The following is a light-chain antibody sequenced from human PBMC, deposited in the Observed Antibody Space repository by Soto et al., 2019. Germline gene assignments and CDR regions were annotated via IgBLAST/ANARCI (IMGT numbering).Light chain of an antibody. CDR1: QRIDTG. CDR3: QEYETFSPWT. V-gene: IGKV1-5*03. J-gene: IGKJ1*01. CDR2: KAT. Sequence: IQMTQSPSMLSASVGDRVTITCRASQRIDTGLAWYQQKPGTAPKLLVHKATILQSGVPSRFSGGGSGTELTLAIGSLQPDDFATYYCQEYETFSPWTFGQGTRVDIK.